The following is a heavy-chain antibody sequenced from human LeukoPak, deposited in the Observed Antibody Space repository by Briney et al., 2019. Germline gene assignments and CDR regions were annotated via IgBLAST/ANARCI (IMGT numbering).Heavy chain of an antibody. Sequence: PGGSLRLSCAASGFTYSSYGMHWVRQAPGKGLEWVAFIRYDGSNKYYADSVKGRFTISRDNSKNTLYLQMNSLRAEDTAVYYCAKGLSGSYFTPDYWGQGTLVTVSS. CDR3: AKGLSGSYFTPDY. V-gene: IGHV3-30*02. CDR1: GFTYSSYG. D-gene: IGHD1-26*01. CDR2: IRYDGSNK. J-gene: IGHJ4*02.